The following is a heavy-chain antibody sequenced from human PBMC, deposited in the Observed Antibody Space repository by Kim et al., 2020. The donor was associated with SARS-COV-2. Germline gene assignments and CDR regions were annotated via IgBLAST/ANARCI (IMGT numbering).Heavy chain of an antibody. Sequence: GGSLRLSCAASGFTFSSYAMSWVRQAPGKGLEWVSAISGSGGSTYYADSVKGRFTISRDNSKNTLYLQMNSLRAEDTAVYYCAKDGGQQQDPHWFDPWGQGTLVTVSS. CDR3: AKDGGQQQDPHWFDP. J-gene: IGHJ5*02. D-gene: IGHD6-13*01. V-gene: IGHV3-23*01. CDR1: GFTFSSYA. CDR2: ISGSGGST.